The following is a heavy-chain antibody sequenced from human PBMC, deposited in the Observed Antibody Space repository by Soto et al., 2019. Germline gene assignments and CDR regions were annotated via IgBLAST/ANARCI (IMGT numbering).Heavy chain of an antibody. V-gene: IGHV1-18*01. CDR3: AREERWRYCSGGSCDTGGY. J-gene: IGHJ4*02. D-gene: IGHD2-15*01. CDR2: ISAYNGNT. CDR1: GYTFTSYG. Sequence: QVQLVQSGAEVKKPGASVKVSCKASGYTFTSYGISWVRQAPGQGLEWMGWISAYNGNTNYAQKLQGRVTMTTDPSTSKAYMELRSRRSDDTAVYYCAREERWRYCSGGSCDTGGYWGQGTLVTVSS.